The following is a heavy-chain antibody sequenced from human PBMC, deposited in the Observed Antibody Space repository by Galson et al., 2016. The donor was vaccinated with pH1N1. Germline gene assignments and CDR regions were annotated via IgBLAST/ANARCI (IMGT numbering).Heavy chain of an antibody. J-gene: IGHJ6*03. CDR1: GGIFSGYA. CDR2: IIHIFRTT. CDR3: ARGPHYYNSYMDG. V-gene: IGHV1-69*05. Sequence: SVKVSCKASGGIFSGYALSWVRQAPGQGLEWMGRIIHIFRTTKYAQKFQGRVTITMDERTSTAYMELSSLRSEDTAVYYCARGPHYYNSYMDGWGKGTTVTVSS.